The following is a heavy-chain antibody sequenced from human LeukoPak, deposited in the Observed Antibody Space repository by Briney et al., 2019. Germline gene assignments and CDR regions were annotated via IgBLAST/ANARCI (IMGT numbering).Heavy chain of an antibody. CDR3: AKGLGDTLAFDY. CDR1: GFTFSNYA. D-gene: IGHD2-21*02. CDR2: ISGTSGTI. Sequence: GGSLRLSCAASGFTFSNYAMSWVRQAPGKGLEWVSGISGTSGTINYAAPVKGRFTISRDNSKNTLYLQMNSLRVDDMAVYYCAKGLGDTLAFDYWGQGTLVTVSS. V-gene: IGHV3-23*01. J-gene: IGHJ4*02.